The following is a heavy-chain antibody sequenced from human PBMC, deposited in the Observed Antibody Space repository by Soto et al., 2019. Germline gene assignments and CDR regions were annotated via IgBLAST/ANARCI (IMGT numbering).Heavy chain of an antibody. CDR2: IYYSGST. J-gene: IGHJ2*01. D-gene: IGHD3-9*01. Sequence: QVQLQEVGPGLVTPSETLSLTCTVSGGSMSSYYWSWIRQPPGKGLEWIGYIYYSGSTNYNPSLKSRVTISVDTSKTQFSLKLSSVTAADTAVYYCARDAGGYDILTGYYSYFDLWGRGTLVTVSS. V-gene: IGHV4-59*01. CDR1: GGSMSSYY. CDR3: ARDAGGYDILTGYYSYFDL.